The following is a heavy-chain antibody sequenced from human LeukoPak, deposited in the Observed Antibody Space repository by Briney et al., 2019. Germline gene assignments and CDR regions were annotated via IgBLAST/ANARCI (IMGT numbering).Heavy chain of an antibody. CDR1: GGSVSSTTYY. V-gene: IGHV4-39*01. J-gene: IGHJ4*02. Sequence: SETLSLTCTVSGGSVSSTTYYWSWIRQPPGKGLEWIASINYSGSTYYNPSLKSRVTISVDTSQNQFSLKLSSVTAADTAVYYCARYVVYGSGKYYFDYWGQGTLVTVSS. CDR3: ARYVVYGSGKYYFDY. D-gene: IGHD3-10*01. CDR2: INYSGST.